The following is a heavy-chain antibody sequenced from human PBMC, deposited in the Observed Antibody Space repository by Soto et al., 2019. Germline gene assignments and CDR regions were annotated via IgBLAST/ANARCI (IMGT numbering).Heavy chain of an antibody. D-gene: IGHD4-4*01. J-gene: IGHJ4*02. V-gene: IGHV1-3*01. CDR3: ARDHEGDYSNYFDY. CDR2: INAGNGNT. Sequence: ASVKVSCKASGYTFTSYAMHWVRQAPGQRLEWMGWINAGNGNTKYSQKFQGRVTITRDTSASTAYMELSSLRSEDTAVYYCARDHEGDYSNYFDYWGQGTLVTVSS. CDR1: GYTFTSYA.